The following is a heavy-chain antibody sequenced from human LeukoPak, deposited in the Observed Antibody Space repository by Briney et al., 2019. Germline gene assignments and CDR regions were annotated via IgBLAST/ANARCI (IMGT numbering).Heavy chain of an antibody. J-gene: IGHJ4*02. CDR3: ARGEYYYDSSGYYPFDY. D-gene: IGHD3-22*01. CDR2: IIPIFGTA. Sequence: ASVKVSCKASGGTFSSYAINWVRQAPGQGLEWMGGIIPIFGTANYAQKFQGRVTITADKSTSTAYMELSSLRSEDTAVYYCARGEYYYDSSGYYPFDYWGQGTLVTVSS. V-gene: IGHV1-69*06. CDR1: GGTFSSYA.